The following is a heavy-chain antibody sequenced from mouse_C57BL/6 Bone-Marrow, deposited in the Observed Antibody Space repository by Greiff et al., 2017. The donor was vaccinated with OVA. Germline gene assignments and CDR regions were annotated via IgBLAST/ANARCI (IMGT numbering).Heavy chain of an antibody. V-gene: IGHV1-81*01. CDR3: ARPLYYDYDPYAMDY. D-gene: IGHD2-4*01. CDR2: IYPRSGNT. CDR1: GYTFTSYG. J-gene: IGHJ4*01. Sequence: VKLMESGAELARPGASVKLSCKASGYTFTSYGISWVKQRTGQGLEWIGEIYPRSGNTYYNEKFKGKATLTADKSSSTAYMELRSLTSEDSAVYFCARPLYYDYDPYAMDYWGQGTSVTVSS.